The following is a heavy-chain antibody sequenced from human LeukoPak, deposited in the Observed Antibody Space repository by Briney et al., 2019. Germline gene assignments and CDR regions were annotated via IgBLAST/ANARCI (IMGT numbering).Heavy chain of an antibody. V-gene: IGHV4-61*08. CDR1: GGSISSGGYY. CDR2: IYYSGST. J-gene: IGHJ4*02. CDR3: ASYHYDSSGYFPFDY. D-gene: IGHD3-22*01. Sequence: SETLSLTCTVSGGSISSGGYYWTWIRQHPGRGLEWIGYIYYSGSTNYNPSLKSRVTISVDTSKNQFSLKLSSVTAADTAVYYCASYHYDSSGYFPFDYWGQGTLVTVSS.